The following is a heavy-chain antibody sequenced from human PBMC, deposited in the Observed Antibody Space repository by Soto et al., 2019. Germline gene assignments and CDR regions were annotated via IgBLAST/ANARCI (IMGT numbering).Heavy chain of an antibody. CDR1: GFTFSRYW. CDR2: ISSYGSDT. V-gene: IGHV3-74*01. J-gene: IGHJ6*02. CDR3: ASNYAYAEGYYWYGIDV. D-gene: IGHD3-16*01. Sequence: EVQLVESGGGLVLPGGSLRLSCAASGFTFSRYWMHWVRQAPGKGLVWVSRISSYGSDTHYADSVKGRFTISRDNAKNTLSLQINSLRAEDTAVYYCASNYAYAEGYYWYGIDVWGQGPTVTVSS.